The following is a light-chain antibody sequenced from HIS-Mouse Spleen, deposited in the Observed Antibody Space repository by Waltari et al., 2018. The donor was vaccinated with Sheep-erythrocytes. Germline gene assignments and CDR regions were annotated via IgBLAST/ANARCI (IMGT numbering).Light chain of an antibody. CDR1: ISDVGGYTY. CDR3: CSYAGSYNHV. Sequence: QSALTQPRSVSGSPGQSVTISCTGTISDVGGYTYVSWYQQHPGNAPKLMIYDVSKRPSGVPDRFSGSKSGNTASLTISGLQAEDEADYYCCSYAGSYNHVFATGTKVTVL. V-gene: IGLV2-11*01. J-gene: IGLJ1*01. CDR2: DVS.